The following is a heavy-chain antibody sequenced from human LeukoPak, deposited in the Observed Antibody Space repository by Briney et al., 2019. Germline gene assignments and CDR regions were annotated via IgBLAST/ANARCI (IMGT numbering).Heavy chain of an antibody. CDR1: GGSISSYY. J-gene: IGHJ4*02. CDR2: IYTSGST. V-gene: IGHV4-4*07. D-gene: IGHD3-22*01. CDR3: AREGSSLYYDSSGSYGY. Sequence: LETLSLTCAVSGGSISSYYWSWIRQPAGKGLEWIGRIYTSGSTNYNPSLKSRVTMSVDTSKNQFSLKLSSVTAADTAVYYCAREGSSLYYDSSGSYGYWGQGTLVTVSS.